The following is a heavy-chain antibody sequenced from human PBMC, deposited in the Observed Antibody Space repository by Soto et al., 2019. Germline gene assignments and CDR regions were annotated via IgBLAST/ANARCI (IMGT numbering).Heavy chain of an antibody. Sequence: SETLSLTCAVYGGSFSGYYWSWIRQPPGKGLEWIGEINHSGSTNYNPSLKSRVTISVDTSKNQFSLKLSSVTAADTAVYYCATDQLPAEYFQHWGQGTLVTVSS. J-gene: IGHJ1*01. D-gene: IGHD2-2*01. V-gene: IGHV4-34*01. CDR1: GGSFSGYY. CDR2: INHSGST. CDR3: ATDQLPAEYFQH.